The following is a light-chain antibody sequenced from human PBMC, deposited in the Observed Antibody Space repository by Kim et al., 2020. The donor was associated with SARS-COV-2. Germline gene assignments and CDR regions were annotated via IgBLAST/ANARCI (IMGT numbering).Light chain of an antibody. CDR1: SLRSSY. Sequence: LSQTVRITGRGDSLRSSYASWYQQKPGQAPVLVLYGKNNRPSGIPDRFSGSGSGNTASLTITGAQAGDEADYYCNSRDSSGNHPVVFGGGTQLTVL. CDR2: GKN. CDR3: NSRDSSGNHPVV. V-gene: IGLV3-19*01. J-gene: IGLJ2*01.